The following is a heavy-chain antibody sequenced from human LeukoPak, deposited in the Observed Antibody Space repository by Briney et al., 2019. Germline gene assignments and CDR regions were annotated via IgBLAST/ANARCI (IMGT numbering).Heavy chain of an antibody. CDR3: AKGRGRYYDSSGYEFDY. CDR1: GFTFSSYG. D-gene: IGHD3-22*01. Sequence: GGSLRLSCAASGFTFSSYGMSWVRQAPGKGLEWVSAISGSGGSTYCADSVKGRFTISRDNSKNTLYLQMNSLRAEDTAVYYCAKGRGRYYDSSGYEFDYWGQGTLVTVSS. CDR2: ISGSGGST. J-gene: IGHJ4*02. V-gene: IGHV3-23*01.